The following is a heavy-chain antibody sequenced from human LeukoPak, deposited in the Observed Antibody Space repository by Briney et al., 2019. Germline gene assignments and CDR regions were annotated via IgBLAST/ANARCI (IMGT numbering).Heavy chain of an antibody. J-gene: IGHJ5*02. Sequence: SETLSLTCTVSGGSISSYYWNWIRQPPGKGLEWIGYIYYSGSTNYNPSLKSRVTISVDTSKNQFSLKLSSVTAADTAVYYCARERIYYYDSSGYYYDWFDPWGQGTLVTVSS. D-gene: IGHD3-22*01. V-gene: IGHV4-59*01. CDR1: GGSISSYY. CDR3: ARERIYYYDSSGYYYDWFDP. CDR2: IYYSGST.